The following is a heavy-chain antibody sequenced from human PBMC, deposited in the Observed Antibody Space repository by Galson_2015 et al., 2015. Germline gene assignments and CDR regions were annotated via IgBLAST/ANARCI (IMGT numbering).Heavy chain of an antibody. CDR1: GGTFSSYA. CDR2: IIPIFGTA. Sequence: SVKVSCKAPGGTFSSYAISWVRQAPGQGLEWMGGIIPIFGTANYAQKFQGRVTITADESTSTAYMELSSLRSEDTAVYYCARALNRYDILTGYYGREAYYYYMDVWGKGTTVTVSS. J-gene: IGHJ6*03. CDR3: ARALNRYDILTGYYGREAYYYYMDV. V-gene: IGHV1-69*13. D-gene: IGHD3-9*01.